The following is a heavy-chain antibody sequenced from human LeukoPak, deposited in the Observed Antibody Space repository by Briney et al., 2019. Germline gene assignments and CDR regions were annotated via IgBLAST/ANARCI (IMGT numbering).Heavy chain of an antibody. CDR2: ISGSGRST. CDR3: AKGGADYYYDSSDYYDWFDP. V-gene: IGHV3-23*01. J-gene: IGHJ5*02. D-gene: IGHD3-22*01. CDR1: GFTFSSYS. Sequence: GGSLRLSCAASGFTFSSYSMNWVRQAPGKGLEWVSAISGSGRSTYYADSVKGRFTISRDNSKNTLYLQMNSLRAEDTAVYYCAKGGADYYYDSSDYYDWFDPWGQGTLVTVSS.